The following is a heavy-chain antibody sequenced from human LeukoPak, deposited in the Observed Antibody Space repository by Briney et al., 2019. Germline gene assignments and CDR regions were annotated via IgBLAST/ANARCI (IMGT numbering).Heavy chain of an antibody. J-gene: IGHJ3*02. D-gene: IGHD1-26*01. CDR1: GFTFSNYG. CDR2: IWYDGSNK. V-gene: IGHV3-33*01. Sequence: GGSLRLSCAASGFTFSNYGMHWVRQAPGKGLEWVAVIWYDGSNKYYADSVKGRFTISRDNSKNTLYLQMNSLRAADTAVYYCARDEWGDAFDIWGQGTMVTVFS. CDR3: ARDEWGDAFDI.